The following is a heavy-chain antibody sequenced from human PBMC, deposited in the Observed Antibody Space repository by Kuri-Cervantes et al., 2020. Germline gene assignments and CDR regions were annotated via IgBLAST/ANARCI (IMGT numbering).Heavy chain of an antibody. CDR2: FDPEEGET. CDR1: GYTLTELS. J-gene: IGHJ6*02. V-gene: IGHV1-24*01. Sequence: ASVKVSCKVSGYTLTELSMHWVRQAPGKGLEWMGGFDPEEGETIYAQKFQGRVTMTEDTSTDTAYMELSSLRSEDTAVYYCATGNTMIVVGFLNGMDVWGQGTTVTVSS. D-gene: IGHD3-22*01. CDR3: ATGNTMIVVGFLNGMDV.